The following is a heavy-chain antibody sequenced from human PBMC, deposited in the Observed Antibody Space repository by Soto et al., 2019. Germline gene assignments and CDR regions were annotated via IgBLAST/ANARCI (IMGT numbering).Heavy chain of an antibody. Sequence: QVQLVESGGGVVQPGRSLRLSCAASGFTFSSYGMHLVRQAPGKGLEWVAVISYDGSNKYYADSVKGRFTISRDNSKKTLYLQMNSLRAADTAVYYCAKYTLVWGPYFDYWGQGTLVTVSS. V-gene: IGHV3-30*18. CDR3: AKYTLVWGPYFDY. CDR2: ISYDGSNK. J-gene: IGHJ4*02. D-gene: IGHD1-26*01. CDR1: GFTFSSYG.